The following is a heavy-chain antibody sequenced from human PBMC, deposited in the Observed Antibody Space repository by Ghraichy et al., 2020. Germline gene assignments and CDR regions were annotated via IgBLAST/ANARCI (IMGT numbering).Heavy chain of an antibody. CDR2: IYYSGST. V-gene: IGHV4-39*01. CDR3: ARHWYGYCSGGSCYPEYFQH. Sequence: SQTLSLTCTVSGGSISSSSYYWGWIRQPPGKGLEWIGSIYYSGSTYYNPSPKSRVTISVDTSKNQFSLKLSSVTAADTAVYYCARHWYGYCSGGSCYPEYFQHWGQGTLVTVSS. D-gene: IGHD2-15*01. J-gene: IGHJ1*01. CDR1: GGSISSSSYY.